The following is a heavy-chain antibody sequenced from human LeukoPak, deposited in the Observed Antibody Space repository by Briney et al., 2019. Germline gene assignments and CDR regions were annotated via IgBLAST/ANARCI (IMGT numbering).Heavy chain of an antibody. Sequence: SETLSLTCTVSGGSISSYYWSWIRQPAGKGLEWIGRIYSSGSTNYNPSLKSRVAMSVDTSKNQFSLKLNSVTAADTAVYYCARAPHWDRPFDYWGQGTLVTVSS. CDR1: GGSISSYY. J-gene: IGHJ4*02. V-gene: IGHV4-4*07. CDR2: IYSSGST. D-gene: IGHD7-27*01. CDR3: ARAPHWDRPFDY.